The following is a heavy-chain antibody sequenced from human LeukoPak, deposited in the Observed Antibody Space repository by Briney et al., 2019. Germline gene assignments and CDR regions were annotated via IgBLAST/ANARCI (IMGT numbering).Heavy chain of an antibody. Sequence: LETLSLTCTVSGGSISSYYWSWIRQPPGKGLEWIGYIYYSGSTNYNPSLKSRVTISVDTSKNQFSLNLSSVIAADTAVYFCARLSGHYYFYYYMDVWGKGTTVTVSS. V-gene: IGHV4-59*12. CDR2: IYYSGST. CDR1: GGSISSYY. CDR3: ARLSGHYYFYYYMDV. J-gene: IGHJ6*03.